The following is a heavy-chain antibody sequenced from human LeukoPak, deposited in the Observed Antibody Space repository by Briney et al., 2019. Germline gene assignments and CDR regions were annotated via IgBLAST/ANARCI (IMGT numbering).Heavy chain of an antibody. CDR1: GFPFHDHD. V-gene: IGHV3-30*18. Sequence: PGGSLRLSCAASGFPFHDHDMYWVRQTPGKGLEWVALISHGGGKEHYAESVKSRFTISRDNSRNTVYLQMSSLRSDDTAIYYCAKTLDVFWPQFDFWGQGTLLTISS. CDR3: AKTLDVFWPQFDF. CDR2: ISHGGGKE. J-gene: IGHJ4*02. D-gene: IGHD1-1*01.